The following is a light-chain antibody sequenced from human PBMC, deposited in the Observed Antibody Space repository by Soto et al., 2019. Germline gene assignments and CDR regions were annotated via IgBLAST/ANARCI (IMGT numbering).Light chain of an antibody. Sequence: QLVLTQSSSASASLGSSVKLTCTLSSGHRAYIIAWHQQQPGKAPRYLMNLEGSGSYNKGSGVPDRFSGSSSGADRYLTIANLQFEDEADYYCETWDTNTRVFGGGTKLTVL. CDR1: SGHRAYI. J-gene: IGLJ3*02. CDR3: ETWDTNTRV. CDR2: LEGSGSY. V-gene: IGLV4-60*02.